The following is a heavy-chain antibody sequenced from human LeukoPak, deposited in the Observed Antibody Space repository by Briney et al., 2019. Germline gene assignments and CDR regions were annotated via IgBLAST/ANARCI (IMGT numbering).Heavy chain of an antibody. D-gene: IGHD3-10*01. CDR3: VKDEGPWLGVIGIYFDY. CDR2: ISWNSRSI. J-gene: IGHJ4*02. Sequence: GGSLRLSCAASGFTFEDSAMHWVRQTPGKGLEWVSGISWNSRSIGYADSVKGRFTISRDNAKNSLYLQMNSLRAEDTALYYCVKDEGPWLGVIGIYFDYWGQGTLVTVSS. V-gene: IGHV3-9*01. CDR1: GFTFEDSA.